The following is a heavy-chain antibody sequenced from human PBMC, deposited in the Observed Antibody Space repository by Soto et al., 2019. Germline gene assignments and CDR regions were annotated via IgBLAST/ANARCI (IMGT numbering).Heavy chain of an antibody. J-gene: IGHJ4*02. D-gene: IGHD4-17*01. Sequence: EVQLVESGGGLVQPGRSLRLSCVASGFIADDYAMHWVRQAPGKGLEWVSGISSNSATINYADSVKGRFTISRDNAKNYLFLQMNSLRPEDTAFYYCVKDMKWGGMTTIHYFDSWAREPWSPSPQ. V-gene: IGHV3-9*02. CDR2: ISSNSATI. CDR3: VKDMKWGGMTTIHYFDS. CDR1: GFIADDYA.